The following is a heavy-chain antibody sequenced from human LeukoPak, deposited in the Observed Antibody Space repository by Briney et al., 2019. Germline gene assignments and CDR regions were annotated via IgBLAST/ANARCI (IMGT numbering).Heavy chain of an antibody. CDR1: GFTFRSYV. V-gene: IGHV3-30*18. J-gene: IGHJ4*02. CDR2: IAYEDGRNE. Sequence: PGGSLRLSCAASGFTFRSYVMHWVRQAPGEGLEWVAAIAYEDGRNEYYADSVKGRFTISRDNSKNTVYLQMYSLRAEDTAVYYCAKERPEEYYGSGSYFDYWGQGTLVTVSS. CDR3: AKERPEEYYGSGSYFDY. D-gene: IGHD3-10*01.